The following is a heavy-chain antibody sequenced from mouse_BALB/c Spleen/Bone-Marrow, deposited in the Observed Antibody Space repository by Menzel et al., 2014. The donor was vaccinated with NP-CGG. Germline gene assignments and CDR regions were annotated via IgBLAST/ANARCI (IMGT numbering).Heavy chain of an antibody. CDR1: GDSITSGY. V-gene: IGHV3-8*02. Sequence: EVKLVESGPSLVKPSQTLSLTCSVTGDSITSGYWNWIRKFPGNKLEYMGYISYSGSTYYNPSLKSRISITRDTSKNLYSLQVNSVTTEDTAAYYCARYGGSYYYGMDYWGQGTSVTVSS. J-gene: IGHJ4*01. CDR3: ARYGGSYYYGMDY. CDR2: ISYSGST. D-gene: IGHD1-1*02.